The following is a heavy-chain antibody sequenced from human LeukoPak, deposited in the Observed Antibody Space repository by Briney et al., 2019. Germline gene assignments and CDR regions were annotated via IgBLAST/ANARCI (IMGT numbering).Heavy chain of an antibody. J-gene: IGHJ3*02. CDR3: ARGAFGVYAFDI. CDR1: GFTFSNYW. Sequence: PGGSLRLSCAASGFTFSNYWMHWVRQAPGKGLVWVSRINSDGSSTTYADSVKGRFTISRDNAKNTLYVQMNSLRAEDTAVYYCARGAFGVYAFDIWGQGTMVTVSS. CDR2: INSDGSST. V-gene: IGHV3-74*01. D-gene: IGHD3-3*01.